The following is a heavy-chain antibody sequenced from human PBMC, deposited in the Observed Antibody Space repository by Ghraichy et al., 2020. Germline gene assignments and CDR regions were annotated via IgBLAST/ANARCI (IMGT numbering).Heavy chain of an antibody. CDR2: MSSGNTFM. D-gene: IGHD3-10*02. Sequence: GGSLRLSCAASGFRLTTYTMTGVRQAPGKGLEWVASMSSGNTFMYYGDSVKGRFTISRDDAKNFQYLQRKSLRVEDTAIYYCAKDLRWGMTTFVEYWGQGILGTVSS. CDR1: GFRLTTYT. J-gene: IGHJ4*02. CDR3: AKDLRWGMTTFVEY. V-gene: IGHV3-21*01.